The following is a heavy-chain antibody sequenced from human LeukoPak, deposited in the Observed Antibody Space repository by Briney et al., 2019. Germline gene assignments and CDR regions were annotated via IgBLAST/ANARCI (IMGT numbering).Heavy chain of an antibody. CDR2: INHSGST. CDR3: AAYSYGCFDY. J-gene: IGHJ4*02. Sequence: SETLSLTCAVYGGSFCGYYWSWIRQPPGKGLEWIGEINHSGSTNYNPSLKSRVTISVDTSKNQFSLKLSSVTAADTAVYYCAAYSYGCFDYWGQGTLVTVSS. D-gene: IGHD5-18*01. CDR1: GGSFCGYY. V-gene: IGHV4-34*01.